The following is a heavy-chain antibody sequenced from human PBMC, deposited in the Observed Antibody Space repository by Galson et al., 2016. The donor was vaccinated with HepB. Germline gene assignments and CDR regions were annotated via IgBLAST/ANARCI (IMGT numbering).Heavy chain of an antibody. CDR3: ARHWVGLANFDY. D-gene: IGHD1-26*01. Sequence: TLSLTCTVSGYSISSGYFWGWIRQPPGKGLEWIATIYHSGSTHYNPSLKSRVTISVDTSNNQFSLKLSSVTAADTAMYYCARHWVGLANFDYWGQGALVTVSS. CDR1: GYSISSGYF. J-gene: IGHJ4*02. V-gene: IGHV4-38-2*02. CDR2: IYHSGST.